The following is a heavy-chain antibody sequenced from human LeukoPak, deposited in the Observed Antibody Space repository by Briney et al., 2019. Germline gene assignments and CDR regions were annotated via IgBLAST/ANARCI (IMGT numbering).Heavy chain of an antibody. CDR3: ARESEQWLADAFDT. CDR1: GYTFTSYD. D-gene: IGHD6-19*01. Sequence: GASVKVSCEASGYTFTSYDINWVRQATGQGLEWMGWMNPNSGNTGYAQKFQGRVTMTRNTSISTAYMELSSLRSEDTAVYYCARESEQWLADAFDTWGQGTMVTVSS. CDR2: MNPNSGNT. V-gene: IGHV1-8*01. J-gene: IGHJ3*02.